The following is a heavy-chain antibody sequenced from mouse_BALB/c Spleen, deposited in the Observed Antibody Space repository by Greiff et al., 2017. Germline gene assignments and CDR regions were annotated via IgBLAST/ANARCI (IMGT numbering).Heavy chain of an antibody. CDR1: GYTFTSYY. Sequence: VQLVESGAELVKPGASVKLSCKASGYTFTSYYMYWVKQRPGQGLEWIGEINPSNGGTNFNEKFKSKATLTVDKSSSTAYMQLSSLTSEDSAVYYCTRSYGNYVPYAMDYWGQGTSVTVSS. D-gene: IGHD2-1*01. V-gene: IGHV1S81*02. CDR2: INPSNGGT. CDR3: TRSYGNYVPYAMDY. J-gene: IGHJ4*01.